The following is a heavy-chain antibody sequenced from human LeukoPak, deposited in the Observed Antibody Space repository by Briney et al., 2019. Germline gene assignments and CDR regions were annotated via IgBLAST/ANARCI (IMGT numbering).Heavy chain of an antibody. CDR1: GFTFSNAW. J-gene: IGHJ4*02. CDR2: IKSKTDGGTT. CDR3: TTDKYYGDTFDY. D-gene: IGHD3-10*01. V-gene: IGHV3-15*01. Sequence: GGSLRLSCAASGFTFSNAWMSWVRQAPGKGLEWVGRIKSKTDGGTTDYAAPVKGRFTISRDDSKNTLYLQMNSLKTEDTAVYYCTTDKYYGDTFDYWGQGTLVTVSS.